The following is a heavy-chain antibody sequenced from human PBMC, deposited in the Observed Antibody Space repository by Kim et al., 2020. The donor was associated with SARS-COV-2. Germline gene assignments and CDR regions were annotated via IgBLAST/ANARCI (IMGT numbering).Heavy chain of an antibody. D-gene: IGHD4-17*01. J-gene: IGHJ6*02. CDR2: INHSGST. CDR3: ARGRGGTTVVTLGLGYYYYYGMDV. CDR1: GGSFSGYY. V-gene: IGHV4-34*01. Sequence: SETLSLTCAVYGGSFSGYYWSWIRQPPGKGLEWIGEINHSGSTNYNPSLKIRVTISVDTSKNQFSLKLSSVTAADTAVYYCARGRGGTTVVTLGLGYYYYYGMDVWGQGTTVTVSS.